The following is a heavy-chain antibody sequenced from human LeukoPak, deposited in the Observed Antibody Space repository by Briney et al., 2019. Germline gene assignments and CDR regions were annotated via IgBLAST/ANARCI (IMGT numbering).Heavy chain of an antibody. CDR3: ARHRDGVLSEPYGMDV. J-gene: IGHJ6*02. Sequence: PSETLSLTCTVSGGSISSSSYYWGWLRQPPGKGLEWIGSIYYSGSTYYNPSLKGRVTISVDTSKNQFSLKLSSVTAADTAVYYCARHRDGVLSEPYGMDVWGQGTTVTVSS. D-gene: IGHD3-3*01. CDR2: IYYSGST. V-gene: IGHV4-39*01. CDR1: GGSISSSSYY.